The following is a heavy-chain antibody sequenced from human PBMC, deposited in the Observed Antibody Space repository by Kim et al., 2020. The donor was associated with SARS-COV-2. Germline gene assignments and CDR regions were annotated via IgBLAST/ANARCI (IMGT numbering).Heavy chain of an antibody. CDR3: ARDHLDY. CDR2: T. Sequence: TYYAASVMSRFTMSTESAKNSLYLQMSSRRKEDTAVYYCARDHLDYWGQGTLVAVSA. J-gene: IGHJ4*02. V-gene: IGHV3-48*02.